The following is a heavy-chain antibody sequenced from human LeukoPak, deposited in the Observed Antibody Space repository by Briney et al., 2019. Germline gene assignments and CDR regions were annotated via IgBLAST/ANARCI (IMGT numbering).Heavy chain of an antibody. CDR1: GGSISSYY. CDR2: IYYSGST. J-gene: IGHJ4*02. D-gene: IGHD3-22*01. CDR3: ASSYYDSSGPAY. V-gene: IGHV4-59*01. Sequence: KPSETLSLTCTVSGGSISSYYWSWIRQPPGKGLEWIGYIYYSGSTNYNPSLKSRVTISVDTSKNQFPLKLSSVTAADTAVYYCASSYYDSSGPAYWGQGTLVTVSS.